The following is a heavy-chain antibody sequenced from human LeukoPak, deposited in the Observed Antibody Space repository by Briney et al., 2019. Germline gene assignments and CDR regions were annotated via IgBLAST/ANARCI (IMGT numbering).Heavy chain of an antibody. D-gene: IGHD1-26*01. CDR3: ARDSLLWELPDY. J-gene: IGHJ4*02. CDR1: GGSISSGSYY. CDR2: IYYSGST. V-gene: IGHV4-61*01. Sequence: SQTLSLTCTVSGGSISSGSYYWSWIRQPPGKGLEWIGYIYYSGSTNYNPSLKSRVTISVDTSKNQFSLKLSSVTAADTAVYYCARDSLLWELPDYWGQGTLVTVSS.